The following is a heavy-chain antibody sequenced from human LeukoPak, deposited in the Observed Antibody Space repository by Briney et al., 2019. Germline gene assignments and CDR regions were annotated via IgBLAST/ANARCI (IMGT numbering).Heavy chain of an antibody. CDR1: GYTFTDYY. J-gene: IGHJ3*02. V-gene: IGHV1-69-2*01. D-gene: IGHD1-26*01. CDR3: ATDEIGVGATVIAHPGI. Sequence: ASVKISCKVSGYTFTDYYMHLVQQAPGKGLEWMGLVDPEDGETIYAEKFQGRVTITADTSTDTAYMELSSLRSEDTAVYYCATDEIGVGATVIAHPGIWGQGTMVTVSS. CDR2: VDPEDGET.